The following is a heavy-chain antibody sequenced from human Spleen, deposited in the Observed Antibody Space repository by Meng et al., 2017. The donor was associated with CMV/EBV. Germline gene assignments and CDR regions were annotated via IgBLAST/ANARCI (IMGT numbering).Heavy chain of an antibody. CDR1: GGVFSDYY. D-gene: IGHD2-2*02. J-gene: IGHJ4*02. Sequence: SETLSLTCEVYGGVFSDYYWSWIRQSPGKGLEWIGEISDSGRTRYNPSLRSRVSISIDTSKNHFSLKLSSVTAADTAVYFCARVGYCSSISCYTFDYWGQGTLVTVSS. CDR2: ISDSGRT. CDR3: ARVGYCSSISCYTFDY. V-gene: IGHV4-34*01.